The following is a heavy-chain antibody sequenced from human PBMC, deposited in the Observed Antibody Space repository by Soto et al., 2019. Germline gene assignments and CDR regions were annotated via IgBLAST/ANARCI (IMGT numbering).Heavy chain of an antibody. Sequence: ASVKVSCKASGYTFTSYAMHWVRQAPGQRLEWMGWINAGNGNTKYSQKFQGRVTITRDTSASTAYMELSSLRSEDTAVYYCARGPAGITIFGVAPNWFDPWGQGTVVTVS. CDR3: ARGPAGITIFGVAPNWFDP. V-gene: IGHV1-3*01. J-gene: IGHJ5*02. CDR2: INAGNGNT. CDR1: GYTFTSYA. D-gene: IGHD3-3*01.